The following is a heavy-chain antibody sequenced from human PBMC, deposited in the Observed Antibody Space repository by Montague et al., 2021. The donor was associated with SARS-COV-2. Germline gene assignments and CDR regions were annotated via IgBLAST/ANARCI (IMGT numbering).Heavy chain of an antibody. D-gene: IGHD2-2*01. CDR2: IYYSGST. V-gene: IGHV4-39*01. J-gene: IGHJ5*02. CDR1: GGPISSSSYY. Sequence: SETLSLTCTVSGGPISSSSYYWGWIRQPPGKGLEWIGSIYYSGSTYYNPSLKSRVTISVDTSKNQFSLKLSSVTAADTAVYYCARQGDQLLLEYWFDPWGQGTLATVSS. CDR3: ARQGDQLLLEYWFDP.